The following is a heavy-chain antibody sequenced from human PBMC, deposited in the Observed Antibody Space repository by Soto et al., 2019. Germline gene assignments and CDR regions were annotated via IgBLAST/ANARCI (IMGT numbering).Heavy chain of an antibody. CDR2: IIPIFGAA. V-gene: IGHV1-69*12. Sequence: QVQLVQSGAEVKKPGSSVKVSCKASGGTFSSYAISWVRQAPGQGLEWMGGIIPIFGAANYAQKFQGRVTITADESTGTAYMGLSSLRTKDAAVYYCARDRLLEQGTTIPNWGWFDPWGQGTLVTVSS. D-gene: IGHD7-27*01. CDR3: ARDRLLEQGTTIPNWGWFDP. CDR1: GGTFSSYA. J-gene: IGHJ5*02.